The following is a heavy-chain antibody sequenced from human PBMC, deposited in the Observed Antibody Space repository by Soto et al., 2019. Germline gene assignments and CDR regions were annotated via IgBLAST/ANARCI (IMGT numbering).Heavy chain of an antibody. D-gene: IGHD2-2*03. CDR1: GFTVRNCA. J-gene: IGHJ4*02. CDR3: AKDRDGYCSGTSCLYSLDY. V-gene: IGHV3-23*01. Sequence: GGSPRLSCAASGFTVRNCAMNWVRQAPGKGLEWVSTISNSGSTYYADSVKGRFTISRDISKNTLYLQMNSLRADDTAVYYCAKDRDGYCSGTSCLYSLDYSGQGSSDTGSS. CDR2: ISNSGST.